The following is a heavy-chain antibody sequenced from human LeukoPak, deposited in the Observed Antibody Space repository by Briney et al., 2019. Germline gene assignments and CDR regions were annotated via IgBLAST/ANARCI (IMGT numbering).Heavy chain of an antibody. D-gene: IGHD6-19*01. CDR2: ISGSGGST. J-gene: IGHJ3*02. CDR1: GFTFSSYG. Sequence: GGSLRLSCAASGFTFSSYGMSWVRQAPRKGLEWVSAISGSGGSTYYADSVKGRFTISRDNSKNTLYLQMNSLRAEDTAVYYCARGASVVAGSDDAFDIWGQGTMVTVSS. V-gene: IGHV3-23*01. CDR3: ARGASVVAGSDDAFDI.